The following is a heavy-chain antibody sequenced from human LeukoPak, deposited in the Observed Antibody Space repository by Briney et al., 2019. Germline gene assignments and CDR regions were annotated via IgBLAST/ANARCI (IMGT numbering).Heavy chain of an antibody. V-gene: IGHV3-7*01. Sequence: GGSLRLSCVASGFTFSNYWMTWVRQAPGKGLEWVANIKLDGSEAYYVDSVKGRFTISRDNTQNTLYLQMNSLRAEDTAVYYCARDQTPYYWGQGTLVTVSS. J-gene: IGHJ4*02. CDR3: ARDQTPYY. CDR2: IKLDGSEA. CDR1: GFTFSNYW.